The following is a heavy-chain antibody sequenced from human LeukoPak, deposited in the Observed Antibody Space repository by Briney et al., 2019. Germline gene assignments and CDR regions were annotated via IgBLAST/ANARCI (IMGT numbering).Heavy chain of an antibody. Sequence: SETLSLTCTVSGGSISSSSYYWGWIRQPPGKGLEWIGSIYYSGSTYYNPSLKSRVTISVDTSKNQFSLKLSSATAADTAVYYCARSLLWFGDYFDYWGQGTLVTVSS. CDR1: GGSISSSSYY. J-gene: IGHJ4*02. CDR2: IYYSGST. V-gene: IGHV4-39*07. D-gene: IGHD3-10*01. CDR3: ARSLLWFGDYFDY.